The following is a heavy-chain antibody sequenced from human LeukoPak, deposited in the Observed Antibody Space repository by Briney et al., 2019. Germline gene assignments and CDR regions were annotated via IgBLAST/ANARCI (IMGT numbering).Heavy chain of an antibody. J-gene: IGHJ5*01. D-gene: IGHD3-16*01. Sequence: ASVKVSCKPSGYTFTSYGIDWVGPAPGQARAWVGGISTYNVNTNQPQTFQGRVTQTTHTSTRTPYLEVSRLRADDTAVYYCAGMRLGDSWFDSWGQGTLVTVSS. CDR2: ISTYNVNT. CDR3: AGMRLGDSWFDS. V-gene: IGHV1-18*01. CDR1: GYTFTSYG.